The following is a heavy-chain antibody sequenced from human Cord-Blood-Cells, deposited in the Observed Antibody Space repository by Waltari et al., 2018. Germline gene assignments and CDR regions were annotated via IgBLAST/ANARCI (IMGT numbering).Heavy chain of an antibody. D-gene: IGHD6-13*01. CDR1: GGSFSGYY. CDR3: ARGPSSSFDY. V-gene: IGHV4-34*01. Sequence: QVQLQQWGAGLLKPSETLSLTCAVYGGSFSGYYWSWIRQPPGKGLEWIGEINPSGSTNNNPSLKSRVTISVDTSKNQFSLKLSSVTAADTAVYYCARGPSSSFDYWGQGTLVTVSS. J-gene: IGHJ4*02. CDR2: INPSGST.